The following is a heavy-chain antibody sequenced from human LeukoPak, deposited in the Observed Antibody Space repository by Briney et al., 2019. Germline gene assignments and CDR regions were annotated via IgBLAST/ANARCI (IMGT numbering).Heavy chain of an antibody. D-gene: IGHD3-16*02. V-gene: IGHV3-23*01. CDR1: GFTFSSYA. Sequence: GGSLRLSCAASGFTFSSYAMSWVRQAPGKGLEWVSAISGSGGSTYYADSVKGRFTISRDNSKNTLYLQMNSLRAEDTAVYYCAKESVRLRLGGLSLRFPYWGQGTLVTVSS. CDR2: ISGSGGST. CDR3: AKESVRLRLGGLSLRFPY. J-gene: IGHJ4*02.